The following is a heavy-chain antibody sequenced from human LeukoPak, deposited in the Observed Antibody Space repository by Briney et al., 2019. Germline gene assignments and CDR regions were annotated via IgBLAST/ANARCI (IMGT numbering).Heavy chain of an antibody. J-gene: IGHJ4*02. CDR2: INHSGST. Sequence: SETLSPTCAVYGGSFSGYYWSWIRQPPGKGLEWIGEINHSGSTNYNPSLKSRVTISVDTSKNQFSLKLSSVTAADTAVYYCAREGDGSSSYFFDYWGQGTLVTVSS. CDR3: AREGDGSSSYFFDY. D-gene: IGHD6-6*01. CDR1: GGSFSGYY. V-gene: IGHV4-34*01.